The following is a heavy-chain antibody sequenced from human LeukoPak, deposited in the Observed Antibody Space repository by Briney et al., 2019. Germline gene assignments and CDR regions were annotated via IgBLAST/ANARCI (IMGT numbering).Heavy chain of an antibody. CDR1: GYSFTNYW. J-gene: IGHJ4*02. Sequence: GESLKISCKGSGYSFTNYWIGWVRQLPGKGLEWMGTIYPGDSDTKYSPSFQGQVTISADKSISTTYLQWSSLKASDTAMYYCARRIAAAGSIGTRYFDYWGQGTLVTVSS. D-gene: IGHD6-13*01. CDR3: ARRIAAAGSIGTRYFDY. CDR2: IYPGDSDT. V-gene: IGHV5-51*01.